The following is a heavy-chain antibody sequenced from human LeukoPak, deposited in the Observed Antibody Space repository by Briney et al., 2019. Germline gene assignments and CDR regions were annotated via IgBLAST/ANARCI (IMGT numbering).Heavy chain of an antibody. V-gene: IGHV3-33*01. CDR2: IWYDGSKK. Sequence: GGSLRLSCAASGFTFSSYGMHWVRQAPGKGLEWVAVIWYDGSKKYYADSVKGRFTTSRDNSKNTLHLQMNSLRAEDTAVYYCARARVGCTNYAFDIWGQGTMVTVSS. D-gene: IGHD2-8*01. CDR1: GFTFSSYG. J-gene: IGHJ3*02. CDR3: ARARVGCTNYAFDI.